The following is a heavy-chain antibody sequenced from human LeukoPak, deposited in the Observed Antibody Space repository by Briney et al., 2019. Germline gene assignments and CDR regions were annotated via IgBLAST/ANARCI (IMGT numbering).Heavy chain of an antibody. V-gene: IGHV3-30*02. CDR1: GFTFSSYG. Sequence: PGGSLRLSCEASGFTFSSYGMHWVRQAPGKGLEWVAFIRYDGSNKYYADSVKGRFTISRDNSKNTLYLQMNSLRAEDTAVYYCAKGRVAGRGDFDYWGQGTLVTVSS. D-gene: IGHD6-19*01. CDR2: IRYDGSNK. J-gene: IGHJ4*02. CDR3: AKGRVAGRGDFDY.